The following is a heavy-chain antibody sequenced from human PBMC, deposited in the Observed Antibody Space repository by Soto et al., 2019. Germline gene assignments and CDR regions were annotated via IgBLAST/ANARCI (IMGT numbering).Heavy chain of an antibody. CDR3: ARDRISKAINGMDV. D-gene: IGHD2-21*01. Sequence: QVQLVQSGAEVKKPGSSVKVSCKASGGTFSSYAISWVRQAPGQGLEWMGGIIPIFGTANYAQKFQGRVTMTRDTSISTAYMELSRLRSDDTAVYYCARDRISKAINGMDVWGQGTTVTVSS. J-gene: IGHJ6*02. CDR2: IIPIFGTA. CDR1: GGTFSSYA. V-gene: IGHV1-69*06.